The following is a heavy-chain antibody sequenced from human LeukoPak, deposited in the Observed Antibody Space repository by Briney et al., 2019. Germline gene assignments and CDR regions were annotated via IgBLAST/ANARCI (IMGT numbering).Heavy chain of an antibody. CDR3: AKDRVWWLPLKLRDYYYYGMDV. Sequence: GGSLRLSCAASGFTFSSYGMHWVRQAPGKGLEWVAVISYDGSKKYYADSVKGRFTISRDNSKNTLYLQMNSLRPEDTAVYYCAKDRVWWLPLKLRDYYYYGMDVWGQGTTVTVSS. J-gene: IGHJ6*02. D-gene: IGHD5-12*01. CDR2: ISYDGSKK. CDR1: GFTFSSYG. V-gene: IGHV3-30*18.